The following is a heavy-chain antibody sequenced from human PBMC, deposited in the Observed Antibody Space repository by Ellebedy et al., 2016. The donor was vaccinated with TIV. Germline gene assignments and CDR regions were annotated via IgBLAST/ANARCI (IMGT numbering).Heavy chain of an antibody. J-gene: IGHJ4*02. V-gene: IGHV4-4*02. CDR3: ARVRVRYGERHEIDD. CDR1: GGSISSGNW. CDR2: VYQSGST. D-gene: IGHD3-10*01. Sequence: SETLSLTCDVFGGSISSGNWWSWVRQPPGKGLEWIGEVYQSGSTHYNPSLKSRVNMSIDKSKNQFSLTLNSVTAADTAVYFCARVRVRYGERHEIDDWGQGTLVTVSS.